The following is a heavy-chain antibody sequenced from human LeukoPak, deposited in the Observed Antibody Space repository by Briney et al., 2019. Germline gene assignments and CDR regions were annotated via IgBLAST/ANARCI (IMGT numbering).Heavy chain of an antibody. Sequence: GGSLRLSCAASGFTISNYWMSWVRQAPGKGLEWVANIKQDGSEKKYVDSVKGRFSISRDNAKNSLYLQIYSLRVEDTAGYYCARWYGGSGSWVSDVWGQGTTVTVSS. CDR3: ARWYGGSGSWVSDV. J-gene: IGHJ6*02. CDR2: IKQDGSEK. V-gene: IGHV3-7*04. CDR1: GFTISNYW. D-gene: IGHD3-10*01.